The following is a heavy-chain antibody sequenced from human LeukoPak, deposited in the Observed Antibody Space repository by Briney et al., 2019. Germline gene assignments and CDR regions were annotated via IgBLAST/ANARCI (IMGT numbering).Heavy chain of an antibody. V-gene: IGHV4-4*02. CDR1: GGSINSSNW. J-gene: IGHJ4*02. Sequence: SETLSLTCAVSGGSINSSNWWSWVRQPPGKGLVWIGEIYHSGSTNYNPSLKSRVTISVDKSKNQFSLKLSSVTAADTAVYYCAREWIAAAGTPFDYWGQGTLVTVSS. D-gene: IGHD6-13*01. CDR2: IYHSGST. CDR3: AREWIAAAGTPFDY.